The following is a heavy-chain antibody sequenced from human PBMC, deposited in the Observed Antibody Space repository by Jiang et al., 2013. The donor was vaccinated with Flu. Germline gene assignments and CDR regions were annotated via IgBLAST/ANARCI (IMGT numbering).Heavy chain of an antibody. J-gene: IGHJ4*02. CDR3: ARDLVIGTYYFDY. D-gene: IGHD3-10*01. CDR2: INPSGGTP. V-gene: IGHV1-46*01. CDR1: GYTFTNYY. Sequence: GAEVKKPGASVKVSCKASGYTFTNYYMHWVRQAPVQGLEWLGIINPSGGTPTYAQKFQGRVTMTSDTSTSTVYMELSSLRSEDTAVYYCARDLVIGTYYFDYWGQGTLV.